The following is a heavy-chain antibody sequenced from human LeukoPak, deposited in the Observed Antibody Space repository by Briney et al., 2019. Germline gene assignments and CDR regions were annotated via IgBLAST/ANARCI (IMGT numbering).Heavy chain of an antibody. J-gene: IGHJ6*02. CDR2: ISYDGGNK. D-gene: IGHD2-2*01. Sequence: GGSLRLSCAASGFTFSSYAMHWVRQAPGKGLEWVAVISYDGGNKYYADSVKGRFTISRDNSKNTLYLQMNSLRAEDTAVYYCARGTCSSTSCYLSWSGYYGMDVWGQGTTVTVSS. CDR3: ARGTCSSTSCYLSWSGYYGMDV. CDR1: GFTFSSYA. V-gene: IGHV3-30-3*01.